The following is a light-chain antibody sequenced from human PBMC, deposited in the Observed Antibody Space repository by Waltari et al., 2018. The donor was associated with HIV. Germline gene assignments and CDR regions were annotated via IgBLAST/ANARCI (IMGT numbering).Light chain of an antibody. V-gene: IGLV3-1*01. CDR1: KLCTRY. CDR2: DDT. J-gene: IGLJ2*01. CDR3: LAWDSSTVI. Sequence: SYELTQPPSVSVSPGQTATITCSGYKLCTRYVCWYQQTPGQSPVLVIDDDTKRPSGIPERFSGSNSVNTATLTISGTQAVDEADYYCLAWDSSTVIFGGGTRLTVL.